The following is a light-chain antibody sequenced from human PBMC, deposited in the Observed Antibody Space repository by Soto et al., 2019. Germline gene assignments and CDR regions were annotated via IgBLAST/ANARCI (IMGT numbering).Light chain of an antibody. CDR2: DAS. CDR1: QDISNY. V-gene: IGKV1-33*01. Sequence: DIQMPQSPSSLSASVGDRVTITCQASQDISNYLNWYQQKPAKALRLLIYDASNLETGVSSRFSGSGSGTDFTFTIRSLQPEDIASYYCERYYNLPLTFGGGTKVEVK. J-gene: IGKJ4*01. CDR3: ERYYNLPLT.